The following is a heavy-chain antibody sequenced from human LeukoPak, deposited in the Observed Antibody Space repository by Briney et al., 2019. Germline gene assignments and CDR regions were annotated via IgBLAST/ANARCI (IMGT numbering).Heavy chain of an antibody. D-gene: IGHD3-10*01. CDR3: AGVLPPVQARTFITMIRGATTGPYNWFDP. CDR1: GGSFSGYY. J-gene: IGHJ5*02. CDR2: INHSGNT. Sequence: SETLSLTCALYGGSFSGYYWSWIRQPPGKRLEWIWEINHSGNTKYNPSLKSRVTTSVETSKNRISLKLSSVTAAATALSYCAGVLPPVQARTFITMIRGATTGPYNWFDPWGQGTLVTVSS. V-gene: IGHV4-34*01.